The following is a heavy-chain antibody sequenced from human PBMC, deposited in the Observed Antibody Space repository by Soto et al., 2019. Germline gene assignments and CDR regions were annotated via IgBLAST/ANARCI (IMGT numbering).Heavy chain of an antibody. J-gene: IGHJ4*02. CDR1: GYTFTSYY. CDR3: ARHLAAGDS. CDR2: VNPTGGST. Sequence: QVQLVQSGAEVKKPGASVRVSCKASGYTFTSYYIHWVRQAPGQGLEWMAIVNPTGGSTNYAQKFQGRVTVTFDTSTSTVFMELNSLRYEDTAVYYCARHLAAGDSCGQGTLVTASS. D-gene: IGHD6-25*01. V-gene: IGHV1-46*03.